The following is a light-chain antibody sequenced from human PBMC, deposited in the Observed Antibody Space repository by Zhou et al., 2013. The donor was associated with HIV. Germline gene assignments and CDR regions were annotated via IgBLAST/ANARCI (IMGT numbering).Light chain of an antibody. CDR3: QQYNTYSRT. V-gene: IGKV1-5*03. Sequence: DIQMTQSHSTLSASVGDRVTITCRASQSISSWLAWYQQKPGKAPKLLIYKASTLESGVPSRFSGSGSGTEFTLTISSLQPDDFATYYCQQYNTYSRTFGQGTKVELK. J-gene: IGKJ1*01. CDR2: KAS. CDR1: QSISSW.